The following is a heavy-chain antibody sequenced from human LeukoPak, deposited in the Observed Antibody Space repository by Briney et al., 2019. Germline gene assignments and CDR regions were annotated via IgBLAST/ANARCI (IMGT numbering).Heavy chain of an antibody. D-gene: IGHD2-15*01. CDR3: AKDKGVAVAATGFDY. V-gene: IGHV3-23*01. Sequence: PGGSLRLSCAASGFTFSSYAMTWVRQAPGKGLEWASSISGGGGITNYADSVKGRFSISRDNSKNTLFLHMSSLRADDTALYYCAKDKGVAVAATGFDYWGLGTLVTVSS. J-gene: IGHJ4*02. CDR1: GFTFSSYA. CDR2: ISGGGGIT.